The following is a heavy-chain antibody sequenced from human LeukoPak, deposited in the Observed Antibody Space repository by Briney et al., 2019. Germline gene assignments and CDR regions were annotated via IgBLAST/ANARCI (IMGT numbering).Heavy chain of an antibody. CDR3: ARRPLVAATPYFDY. CDR1: GGSISSYY. CDR2: IYYSGST. D-gene: IGHD2-15*01. J-gene: IGHJ4*02. Sequence: PSETLSLTCTVSGGSISSYYWSWIRQPPGKGLEWIGYIYYSGSTNYNPSLKSRVTISVDTSKNQFSLKLSSVTAADTAVYYCARRPLVAATPYFDYWGQGTLVTVSS. V-gene: IGHV4-59*08.